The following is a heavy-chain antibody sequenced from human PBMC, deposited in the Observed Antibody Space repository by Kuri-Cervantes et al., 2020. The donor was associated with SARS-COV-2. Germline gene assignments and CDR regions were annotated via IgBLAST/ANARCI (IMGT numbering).Heavy chain of an antibody. V-gene: IGHV4-34*01. CDR1: GGSFSGYY. J-gene: IGHJ4*02. D-gene: IGHD5-12*01. Sequence: ETLSLTCAVYGGSFSGYYWSWIRQPPGKGLEWIGAINHSGSTNYNPCLKSRVPISVDKSKNQFSLKLSSVTAADTALYYCARSRGYSGYVDRTSYFDYWGQGTLVTVSS. CDR3: ARSRGYSGYVDRTSYFDY. CDR2: INHSGST.